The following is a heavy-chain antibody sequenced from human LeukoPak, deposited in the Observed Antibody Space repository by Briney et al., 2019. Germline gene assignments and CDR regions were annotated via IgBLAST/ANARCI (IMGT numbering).Heavy chain of an antibody. CDR3: AIHDYYDSSGYLKLYYYYYYGMDV. V-gene: IGHV3-7*03. CDR2: IKQDETEK. J-gene: IGHJ6*02. CDR1: GFTFSNFW. Sequence: PGGSLRLSYTASGFTFSNFWMGWVRQAPGKGLEWVANIKQDETEKFYLGSVKGRFTISRDNAKNSLYLQMNSLRAEDTAVYYCAIHDYYDSSGYLKLYYYYYYGMDVWGQGTTVTVSS. D-gene: IGHD3-22*01.